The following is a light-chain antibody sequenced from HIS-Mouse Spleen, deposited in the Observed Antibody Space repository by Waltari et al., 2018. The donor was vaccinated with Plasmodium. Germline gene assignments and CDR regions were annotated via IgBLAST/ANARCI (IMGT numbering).Light chain of an antibody. Sequence: QSALTQPRSVSGSPGQSVTISCTVTSSDVGGDNYAPWYQQHPGKAPKLMIYDVSKRPSGVPDRFSGSKSGNTASLTISGLQAEDEADYYCCSYAGSYTYVFGTGTKVTVL. CDR1: SSDVGGDNY. CDR2: DVS. J-gene: IGLJ1*01. V-gene: IGLV2-11*01. CDR3: CSYAGSYTYV.